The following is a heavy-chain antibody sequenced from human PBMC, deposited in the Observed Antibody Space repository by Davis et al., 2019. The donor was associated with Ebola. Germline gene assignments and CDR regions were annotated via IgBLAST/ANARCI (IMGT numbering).Heavy chain of an antibody. J-gene: IGHJ6*03. D-gene: IGHD2-2*01. CDR2: ISSSSYI. CDR3: AREGCSSTSCYEYYYYYMDV. Sequence: PGGSLRLSCAASGFTFSSYWMNWVRQAPGKGLEWVSSISSSSYIYYADSVKGRFTISRDNAKNSLYLQMNSLRAEDTAVYYCAREGCSSTSCYEYYYYYMDVWGKGTTVTVSS. V-gene: IGHV3-21*01. CDR1: GFTFSSYW.